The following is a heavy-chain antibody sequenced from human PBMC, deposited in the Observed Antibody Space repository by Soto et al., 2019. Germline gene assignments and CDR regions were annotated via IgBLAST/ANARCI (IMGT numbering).Heavy chain of an antibody. D-gene: IGHD2-15*01. CDR1: GGSISSGGYY. V-gene: IGHV4-31*03. CDR2: IYYSGST. CDR3: AREYCSGGSCKTGNWFDP. J-gene: IGHJ5*02. Sequence: SETLSLTCTVSGGSISSGGYYWSWIRQHPGKGLEWIGYIYYSGSTYYNPSLKSRVTISVDTSKNQFSLKLSSVTAADTAVYYCAREYCSGGSCKTGNWFDPWGQGTLVTVSS.